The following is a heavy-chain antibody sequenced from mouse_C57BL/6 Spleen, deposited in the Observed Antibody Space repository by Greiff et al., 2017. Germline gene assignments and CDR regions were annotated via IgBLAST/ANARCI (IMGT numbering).Heavy chain of an antibody. D-gene: IGHD2-4*01. CDR3: ARIEYLYYDYDGFAY. V-gene: IGHV1-53*01. Sequence: QVQLQQPGTELVKPGASVKLSCKASGYTFTSYWMHWVKQRPGQGLEWIGNINPSHGGTNYTEKFKSKATLTVDKSSSTAYMQLSSLTSEDSAVYDCARIEYLYYDYDGFAYWGQGTLVTVSA. CDR2: INPSHGGT. J-gene: IGHJ3*01. CDR1: GYTFTSYW.